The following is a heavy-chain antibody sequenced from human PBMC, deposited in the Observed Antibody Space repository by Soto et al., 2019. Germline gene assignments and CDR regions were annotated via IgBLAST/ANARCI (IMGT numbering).Heavy chain of an antibody. CDR1: GFTFSSYW. D-gene: IGHD7-27*01. CDR3: ASSLLTPFDY. J-gene: IGHJ4*02. V-gene: IGHV3-74*01. CDR2: INSDGSST. Sequence: GGSLRLSCAASGFTFSSYWMHWVRQAPGKRLVWVSRINSDGSSTFYADSVQGRFTISRDNAKNTLYLQMNSLRAEDTALYYCASSLLTPFDYWGQGTLVTVS.